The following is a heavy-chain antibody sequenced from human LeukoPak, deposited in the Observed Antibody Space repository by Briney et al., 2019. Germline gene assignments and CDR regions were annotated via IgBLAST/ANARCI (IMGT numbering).Heavy chain of an antibody. D-gene: IGHD2-2*01. J-gene: IGHJ6*04. V-gene: IGHV1-3*01. CDR3: AREIVVVPAAKDYYYYGMDV. Sequence: ASVRVSCKASGYTFTSYAMHWVRQAPGQRLEWMGWINAGNGNTKYSQKFQGRVTITRDTSASTAYMELSSLRSEDTAAYYCAREIVVVPAAKDYYYYGMDVWGKGTTVTVSS. CDR1: GYTFTSYA. CDR2: INAGNGNT.